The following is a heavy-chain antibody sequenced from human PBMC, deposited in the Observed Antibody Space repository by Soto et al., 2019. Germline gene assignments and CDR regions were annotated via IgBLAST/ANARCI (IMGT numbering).Heavy chain of an antibody. CDR3: AKDVPGELLPTCFDP. D-gene: IGHD1-26*01. J-gene: IGHJ5*02. Sequence: ASVKVSCKASGYTFTSYAVHWVRQAPGQRLEWMGWINAGNGNTKYSQKFQGRVTITRDTSASTAYMELNSLRAEDTAVYYCAKDVPGELLPTCFDPWGQGTLVTVSS. CDR2: INAGNGNT. CDR1: GYTFTSYA. V-gene: IGHV1-3*01.